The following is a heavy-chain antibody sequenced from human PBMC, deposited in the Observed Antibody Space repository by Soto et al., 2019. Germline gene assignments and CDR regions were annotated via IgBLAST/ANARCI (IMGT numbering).Heavy chain of an antibody. Sequence: QVQLVQSGAEVKKPESSVKVSCKAPGGTFSTYAISWVRQAPGQGLEWMGGIIPMFGTANYAQRFQDRVTINADESTNTVYMELSSLRSEDMAVYFCASGIQLWLRRINNGYSGWGQGTLVTVSS. CDR2: IIPMFGTA. J-gene: IGHJ4*02. D-gene: IGHD5-18*01. CDR1: GGTFSTYA. CDR3: ASGIQLWLRRINNGYSG. V-gene: IGHV1-69*12.